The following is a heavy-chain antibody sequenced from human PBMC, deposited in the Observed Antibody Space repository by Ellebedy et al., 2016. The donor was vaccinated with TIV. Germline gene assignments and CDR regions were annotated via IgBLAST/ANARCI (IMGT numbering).Heavy chain of an antibody. D-gene: IGHD6-19*01. CDR3: AKERRVHGSALLYYFDY. CDR1: GFTFSSYA. CDR2: ITGSGDST. Sequence: PGGSLRLSCAASGFTFSSYAMSWVRQAPGKGLEWVSAITGSGDSTYYADSVKGRFTISRDNSKNTLYLQMNSLRAEDTAVYYCAKERRVHGSALLYYFDYWGQGTLVIVSS. V-gene: IGHV3-23*01. J-gene: IGHJ4*02.